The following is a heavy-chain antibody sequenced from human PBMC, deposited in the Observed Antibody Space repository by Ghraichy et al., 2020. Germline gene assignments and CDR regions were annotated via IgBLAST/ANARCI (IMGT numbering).Heavy chain of an antibody. CDR3: ARALYGSALYYYYGMDV. CDR1: GFSLSTSGMC. V-gene: IGHV2-70*01. CDR2: IDWDDDK. J-gene: IGHJ6*02. Sequence: SGPTLVKPTQTLTLTCTFSGFSLSTSGMCVSWIRQPPGKALEWLALIDWDDDKYYSTSLKTRLTISKDTSKNQVVLTMTNMDPVDTATYYCARALYGSALYYYYGMDVWGQGTTVTVSS. D-gene: IGHD3-10*01.